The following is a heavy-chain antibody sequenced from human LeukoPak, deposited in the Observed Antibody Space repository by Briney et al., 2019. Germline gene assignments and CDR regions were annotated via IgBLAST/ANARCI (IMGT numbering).Heavy chain of an antibody. D-gene: IGHD6-13*01. V-gene: IGHV1-69*01. CDR2: IIPIFGTA. J-gene: IGHJ4*02. CDR1: GGTFSSYA. Sequence: SVKVSSKASGGTFSSYAISWVRQAPGQGLEWMGGIIPIFGTANYAQKFQGRVTITADESTSTAYMELSSLRSEDTAVYYCARGGRYSSSWHKFDYWGQGTLVTVSS. CDR3: ARGGRYSSSWHKFDY.